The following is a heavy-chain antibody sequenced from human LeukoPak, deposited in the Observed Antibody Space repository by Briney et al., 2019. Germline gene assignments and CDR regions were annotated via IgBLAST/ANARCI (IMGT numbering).Heavy chain of an antibody. J-gene: IGHJ4*02. CDR1: GGSFSGYY. CDR3: AKVPTYYYGSGGLDY. D-gene: IGHD3-10*01. CDR2: ISGSGGST. V-gene: IGHV3-23*01. Sequence: ETLSLTCAVYGGSFSGYYWSWIRQPPGKGLEWVSAISGSGGSTYYADSVKGRFTISRDNSKNTLYLQMNSLRAEDTAVYYCAKVPTYYYGSGGLDYWGQGTLVTVSS.